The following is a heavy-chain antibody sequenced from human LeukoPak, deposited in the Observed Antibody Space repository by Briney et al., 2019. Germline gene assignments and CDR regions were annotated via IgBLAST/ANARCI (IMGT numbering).Heavy chain of an antibody. V-gene: IGHV3-48*01. CDR3: ARGPSGYHNT. CDR2: ISSSGSTT. D-gene: IGHD5-12*01. Sequence: PGGSLRLSCAASGFTFSSYPMNWVRQAPGKGLEWVSYISSSGSTTYYADSVKGRFTISRDNSKNTLYLQMNSLRAEDTAVYYCARGPSGYHNTGGQGTLVTVSS. CDR1: GFTFSSYP. J-gene: IGHJ4*02.